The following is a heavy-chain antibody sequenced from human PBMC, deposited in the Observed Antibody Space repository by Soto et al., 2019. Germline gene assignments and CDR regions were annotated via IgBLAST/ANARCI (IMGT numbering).Heavy chain of an antibody. V-gene: IGHV1-58*01. CDR3: AANRKDRGPRGIDP. Sequence: GXSVKVSCKASGFTFTSSAVQWVRQARGQRLEWIGWIVVGSGNTNYAQKFQERVTITRDMSTSTAYMELSSLRSEDTAVYYCAANRKDRGPRGIDPWGQGTLVTVYS. CDR2: IVVGSGNT. CDR1: GFTFTSSA. J-gene: IGHJ5*02. D-gene: IGHD3-10*01.